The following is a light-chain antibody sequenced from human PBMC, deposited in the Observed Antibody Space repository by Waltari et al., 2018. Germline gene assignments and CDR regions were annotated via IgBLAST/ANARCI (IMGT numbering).Light chain of an antibody. CDR2: GAS. V-gene: IGKV3-15*01. CDR3: QQYNNWPPWT. J-gene: IGKJ1*01. Sequence: EIVMTQSPATLSVSPGERATLSCRASQSVRNNLVWYQRKPGQAPRLLIYGASTRVTGIPARLGGSGSGTEFTLTISSLQSEDFAVYYCQQYNNWPPWTFGQGTKVEIK. CDR1: QSVRNN.